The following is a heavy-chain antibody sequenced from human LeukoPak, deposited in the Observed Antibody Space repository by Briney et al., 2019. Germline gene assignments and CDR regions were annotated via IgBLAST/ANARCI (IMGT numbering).Heavy chain of an antibody. V-gene: IGHV1-18*01. D-gene: IGHD3-9*01. CDR3: SRGCYDILTGYPTPNWFDP. CDR1: GYTFTSYG. CDR2: ISAYNGNT. J-gene: IGHJ5*02. Sequence: ASVKVSCKASGYTFTSYGISWVRQAPGQGLEWMGWISAYNGNTNYAQKLQGRVTMTTDTSTSTAYMELRSLRSDDTAVYYCSRGCYDILTGYPTPNWFDPWGQGTLVTVSS.